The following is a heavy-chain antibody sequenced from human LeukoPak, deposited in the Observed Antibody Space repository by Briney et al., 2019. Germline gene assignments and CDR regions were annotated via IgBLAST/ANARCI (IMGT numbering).Heavy chain of an antibody. J-gene: IGHJ3*02. D-gene: IGHD2-2*01. CDR2: ISSSGSTI. Sequence: PGGSLRLSCAASGFTFSDYYMSWIRQAPGKGLEWVSYISSSGSTIYYADSVKGRFTISRDNAKNSPYLQMNSLRAEDTAVYYCASADCSSTSCYGAFDIWGQGTMVTVSS. V-gene: IGHV3-11*01. CDR1: GFTFSDYY. CDR3: ASADCSSTSCYGAFDI.